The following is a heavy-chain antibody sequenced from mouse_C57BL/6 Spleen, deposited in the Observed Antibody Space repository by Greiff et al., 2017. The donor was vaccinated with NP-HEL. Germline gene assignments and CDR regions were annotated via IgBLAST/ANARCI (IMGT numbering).Heavy chain of an antibody. J-gene: IGHJ4*01. D-gene: IGHD1-1*01. CDR2: INPSNGGT. CDR3: ARGNYYYGSSLNAMDY. CDR1: GYTFTSYW. V-gene: IGHV1-53*01. Sequence: QVQLQQPGTELVKPGASVKLSCKASGYTFTSYWMHWVKQRPGQGLEWIGNINPSNGGTNYNEKFKSKATLTVDKSSSTAYMQLSSLTSEDSAVYYCARGNYYYGSSLNAMDYWGQGTSVTVSS.